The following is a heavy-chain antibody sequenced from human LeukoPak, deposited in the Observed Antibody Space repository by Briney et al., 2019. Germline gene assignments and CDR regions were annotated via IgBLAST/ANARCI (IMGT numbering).Heavy chain of an antibody. Sequence: PSETLSLTCTVSGGSISSYYWSWIRQPPGKGLEWIGYIYYSGSTNYNPSLKSRVTISVDPSKNQFSLKLSSVTAADTAVYYCARSYYGSGSYPLDYWGQGTLVTVSS. V-gene: IGHV4-59*01. J-gene: IGHJ4*02. CDR3: ARSYYGSGSYPLDY. CDR2: IYYSGST. D-gene: IGHD3-10*01. CDR1: GGSISSYY.